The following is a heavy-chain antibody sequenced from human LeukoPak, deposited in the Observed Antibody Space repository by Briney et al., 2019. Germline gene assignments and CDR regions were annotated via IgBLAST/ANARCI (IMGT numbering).Heavy chain of an antibody. CDR2: INHSGNT. J-gene: IGHJ5*02. CDR1: AGSFSGYY. Sequence: KPSETLSLTCGDYAGSFSGYYWSWIRQPPGKGLEWIGEINHSGNTNYNPSLKSRITISLDTSKNQFSLRLSSVTAADTAVYYCARHQTHGSGSFDPWGQGTLVTVSS. V-gene: IGHV4-34*01. CDR3: ARHQTHGSGSFDP. D-gene: IGHD3-10*01.